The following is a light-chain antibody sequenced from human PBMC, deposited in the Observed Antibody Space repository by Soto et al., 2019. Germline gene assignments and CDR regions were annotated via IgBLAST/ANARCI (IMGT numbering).Light chain of an antibody. V-gene: IGKV3-20*01. CDR1: QSVTNNY. CDR3: QQYGSSLIT. CDR2: GAS. Sequence: PGPLSLSPGERATLSCRASQSVTNNYLAWYQQKPGQAPRLLIDGASSRATGVPDRFSGSGSGTDFTLTISRLEPEDFAVYYCQQYGSSLITFGQGTRLEIK. J-gene: IGKJ5*01.